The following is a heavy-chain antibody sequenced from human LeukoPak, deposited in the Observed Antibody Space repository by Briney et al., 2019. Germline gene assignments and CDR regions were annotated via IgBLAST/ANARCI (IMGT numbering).Heavy chain of an antibody. V-gene: IGHV4-38-2*02. Sequence: PSETLSLTCTVSGYSLSSGFFCDWIRQSPGKGLEWIGSFSHRGGSYHNPSLKSRVTISVDTSKNQFSLKLLSVTAADTAVYYCARAQDFSDSSGPNYLDFWGQGILVSVSS. J-gene: IGHJ4*02. D-gene: IGHD3-22*01. CDR1: GYSLSSGFF. CDR3: ARAQDFSDSSGPNYLDF. CDR2: FSHRGGS.